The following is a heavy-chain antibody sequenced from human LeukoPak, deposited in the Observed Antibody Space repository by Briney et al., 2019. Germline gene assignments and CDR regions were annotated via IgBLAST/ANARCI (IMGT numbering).Heavy chain of an antibody. CDR1: GDSISSYY. CDR3: AREGGYYDLLTGCPYNYYGLDV. Sequence: SETLSLTCTVSGDSISSYYWSWIRQPAGGGLEWIGRIYTTGSTNYNPSLNSRVTISLDKSKNQFSLNLTSVTAADTAVYYCAREGGYYDLLTGCPYNYYGLDVWGPGTTVTVSS. D-gene: IGHD3-9*01. V-gene: IGHV4-4*07. CDR2: IYTTGST. J-gene: IGHJ6*02.